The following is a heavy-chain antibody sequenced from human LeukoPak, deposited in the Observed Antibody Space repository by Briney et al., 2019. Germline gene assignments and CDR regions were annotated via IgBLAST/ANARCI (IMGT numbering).Heavy chain of an antibody. Sequence: PSETLSLTCAVNVGPFSGYYWSWVRQPPGKGLEWIGEINHSGNTNYNPSLTSRVTISVDSSNSHFSLRLTSVTAADTAVYYCATKTSLSSYYNRREVFGLDVWGQGTTVTVSS. CDR2: INHSGNT. V-gene: IGHV4-34*01. J-gene: IGHJ6*02. CDR1: VGPFSGYY. D-gene: IGHD3-22*01. CDR3: ATKTSLSSYYNRREVFGLDV.